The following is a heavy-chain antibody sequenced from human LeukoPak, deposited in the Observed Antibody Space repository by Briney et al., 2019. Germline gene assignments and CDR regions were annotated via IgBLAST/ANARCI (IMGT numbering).Heavy chain of an antibody. CDR3: AKEDRTSQGYMDV. CDR2: INSKSNSL. J-gene: IGHJ6*03. Sequence: SLRLSCAVSGFTFEDYGMHWVRQVPGKGLEWVSGINSKSNSLGYADSVKGRFTISRDNAKNSLYLQMNSLRAEDMALYYCAKEDRTSQGYMDVWGKGTTVTV. V-gene: IGHV3-9*03. CDR1: GFTFEDYG.